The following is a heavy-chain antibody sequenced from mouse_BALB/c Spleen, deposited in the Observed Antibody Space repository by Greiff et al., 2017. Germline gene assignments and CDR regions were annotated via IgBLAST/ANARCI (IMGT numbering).Heavy chain of an antibody. CDR2: IRLKSNNYAT. D-gene: IGHD2-4*01. Sequence: EVQVVESGGGLVQPGGSMKLSCVASGFTFSNYWMNWVRQSPEKGLEWVAEIRLKSNNYATHYAESVKGRFTISRDDSKSSVYLQMNNLRAEDTGIYYCTRRYDYDYAMDYWGQGTSVTVPS. J-gene: IGHJ4*01. CDR1: GFTFSNYW. CDR3: TRRYDYDYAMDY. V-gene: IGHV6-6*02.